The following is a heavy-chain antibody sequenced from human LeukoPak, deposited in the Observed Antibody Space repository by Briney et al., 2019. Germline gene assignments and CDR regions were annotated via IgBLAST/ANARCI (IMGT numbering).Heavy chain of an antibody. D-gene: IGHD6-13*01. CDR3: AKGSAYSSSWYGDFDY. CDR1: GFTFSSYA. V-gene: IGHV3-23*01. CDR2: ISGSGGST. Sequence: GGSLRLSCAASGFTFSSYAMSWVRQAPGKGLEWVSAISGSGGSTYYADSVKGRFTISRDNSKNTLYLQMNSLRAEDTAVYYCAKGSAYSSSWYGDFDYWGQGTLVTVSS. J-gene: IGHJ4*02.